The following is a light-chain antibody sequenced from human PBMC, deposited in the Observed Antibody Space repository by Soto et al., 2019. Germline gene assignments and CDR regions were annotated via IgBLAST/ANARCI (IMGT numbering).Light chain of an antibody. CDR1: QSISSW. CDR2: KAS. J-gene: IGKJ4*01. CDR3: QQYNTYSIS. V-gene: IGKV1-5*03. Sequence: DIQMTQSPSTLSASVGDRVTITCRASQSISSWLAWYQQKPGKAPKLLIYKASNLESGVPSRFSGSGSGTEFTLTITSLQPDDSATYYCQQYNTYSISFGGGPRVDI.